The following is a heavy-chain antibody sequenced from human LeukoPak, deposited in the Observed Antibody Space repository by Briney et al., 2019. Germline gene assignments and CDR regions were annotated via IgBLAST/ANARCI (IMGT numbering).Heavy chain of an antibody. V-gene: IGHV4-59*01. Sequence: SETLSLTCTVSGGSISSYYWSWIRQPPGKGLEWIGYIYYSGSTNYNPSLKSRVTISVDTSKNQFSLKLSSVIAADTAVYYCARDHTTNLAFDIWGQGAMVTVSS. D-gene: IGHD1-26*01. CDR2: IYYSGST. CDR1: GGSISSYY. CDR3: ARDHTTNLAFDI. J-gene: IGHJ3*02.